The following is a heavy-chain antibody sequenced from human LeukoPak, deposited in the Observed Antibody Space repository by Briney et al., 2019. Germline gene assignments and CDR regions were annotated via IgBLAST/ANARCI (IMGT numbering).Heavy chain of an antibody. CDR1: GFTFGTHA. J-gene: IGHJ4*02. V-gene: IGHV3-23*01. Sequence: PGGSLRPSCAASGFTFGTHAMSWVRQAPGKGLEWVSTISGNGGTTYYADSVKGRFTISRDNSKNTLYLQMNSLRVEDTAVYYCAKPPPDSSSWLFDYWGQGTLVTVSS. CDR2: ISGNGGTT. D-gene: IGHD6-13*01. CDR3: AKPPPDSSSWLFDY.